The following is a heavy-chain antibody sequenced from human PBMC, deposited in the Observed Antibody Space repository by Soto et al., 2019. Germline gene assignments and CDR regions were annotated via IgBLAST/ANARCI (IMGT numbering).Heavy chain of an antibody. Sequence: ASVKVSCKASGYSFTDYHIHWVRQAPGQGLEWLGRINPKSGGTSTAQKFQGWVTTTTDTSISTASMELTRLTSDDTAIYYCARGDSTDCSNGVCSFFYNHDMDVWGQGTTVTVSS. J-gene: IGHJ6*02. CDR3: ARGDSTDCSNGVCSFFYNHDMDV. V-gene: IGHV1-2*04. D-gene: IGHD2-8*01. CDR1: GYSFTDYH. CDR2: INPKSGGT.